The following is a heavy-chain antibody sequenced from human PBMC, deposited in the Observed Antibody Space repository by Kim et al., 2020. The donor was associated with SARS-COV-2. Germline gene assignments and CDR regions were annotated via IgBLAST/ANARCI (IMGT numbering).Heavy chain of an antibody. D-gene: IGHD2-21*02. V-gene: IGHV3-49*04. J-gene: IGHJ4*02. Sequence: GGSLRLSCTASGFTFGDYAMSWVRQAPGKGLEWVGFIRSKAYGGTTEYAASVKGRFTISRDDSKSIAYLQMNSLKTEDTAVYYCTRVEGDLFDYWGQGTLVTVSS. CDR2: IRSKAYGGTT. CDR1: GFTFGDYA. CDR3: TRVEGDLFDY.